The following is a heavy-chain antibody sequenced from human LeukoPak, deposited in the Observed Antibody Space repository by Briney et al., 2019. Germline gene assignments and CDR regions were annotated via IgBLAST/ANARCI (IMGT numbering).Heavy chain of an antibody. CDR3: ARASYCSGGSCYSDY. CDR2: ISAYNGNT. CDR1: GYTFTSYS. J-gene: IGHJ4*02. V-gene: IGHV1-18*01. D-gene: IGHD2-15*01. Sequence: ASVKVSCTASGYTFTSYSISWVRQAPGPRLEWMGWISAYNGNTIYAQKVKGRVSMTTDTSTSTAYMELRSLKSDDTAAYDCARASYCSGGSCYSDYWGQGTLVTVSS.